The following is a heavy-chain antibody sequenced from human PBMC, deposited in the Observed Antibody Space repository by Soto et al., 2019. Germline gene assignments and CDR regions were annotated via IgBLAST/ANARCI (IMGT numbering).Heavy chain of an antibody. D-gene: IGHD2-15*01. CDR2: IFHTGGT. Sequence: SETLSLTCAVSASSISSAYFWGWIRQPPGKGLEWIATIFHTGGTYYNPSLKSRVTISVDTSNNQFSLRLNSVTAADTALYFCARTWLAGGTPADAFDIWGQGTMITVSS. CDR1: ASSISSAYF. J-gene: IGHJ3*02. V-gene: IGHV4-38-2*01. CDR3: ARTWLAGGTPADAFDI.